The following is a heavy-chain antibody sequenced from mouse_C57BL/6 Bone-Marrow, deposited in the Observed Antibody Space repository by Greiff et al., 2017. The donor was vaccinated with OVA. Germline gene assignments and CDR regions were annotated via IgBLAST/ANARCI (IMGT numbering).Heavy chain of an antibody. V-gene: IGHV3-6*01. CDR1: GYSITSGYY. CDR3: ARDGNYGGAMDY. CDR2: ISYDGSN. D-gene: IGHD2-1*01. Sequence: EVKLMESGPGLVKPSQSLSLTCSVTGYSITSGYYWNWIRQFPGNKLEWMGYISYDGSNNYNPSLKNRISITRDTSKNQFFLKLNSVTTEDTATYYCARDGNYGGAMDYWGQGTSVTVSS. J-gene: IGHJ4*01.